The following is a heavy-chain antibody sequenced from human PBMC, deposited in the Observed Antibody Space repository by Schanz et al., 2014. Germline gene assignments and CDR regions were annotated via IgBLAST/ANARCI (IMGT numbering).Heavy chain of an antibody. CDR3: ARDLPRTFLFDY. J-gene: IGHJ4*02. CDR2: ISSSSSTI. V-gene: IGHV3-48*01. CDR1: GFTFSGYS. Sequence: EVQLVESGGGLAQPGGSLRLSCAASGFTFSGYSMNWVPQAPGKGLEWVAYISSSSSTIHYADSVKGRFTISRDNAKNSLYLQMDSLRAEDTAVYYCARDLPRTFLFDYWGQGTLVTVSS.